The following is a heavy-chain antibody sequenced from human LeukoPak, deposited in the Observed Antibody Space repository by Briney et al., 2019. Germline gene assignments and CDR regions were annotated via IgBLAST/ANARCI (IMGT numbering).Heavy chain of an antibody. V-gene: IGHV3-20*04. CDR1: GFTFDDYG. CDR2: ISRDGGRT. D-gene: IGHD3-3*01. J-gene: IGHJ4*02. Sequence: GGSLRLSCAASGFTSGFTFDDYGMNWVRQVPGKGLEWVSGISRDGGRTGYADSVQGRFTISRDNSRNSLHLQMNSLRVEDTAFYYCVKDSNYDFWSGYYKGFDNWGQGTLVTVSS. CDR3: VKDSNYDFWSGYYKGFDN.